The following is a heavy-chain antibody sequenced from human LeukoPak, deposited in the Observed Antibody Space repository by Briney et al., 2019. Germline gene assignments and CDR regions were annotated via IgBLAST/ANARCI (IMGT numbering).Heavy chain of an antibody. D-gene: IGHD6-19*01. CDR3: APMYSSGWPRPNWFDP. V-gene: IGHV4-39*01. CDR1: GGSISRSSYY. CDR2: IYYSGST. J-gene: IGHJ5*02. Sequence: SETLSLTCTVSGGSISRSSYYWGWIRQPPGKGLEWIGSIYYSGSTYYNPSLKSRVTISVDTSKNQFSLKLSSVTAADTAVYYCAPMYSSGWPRPNWFDPWGQGTLVTVS.